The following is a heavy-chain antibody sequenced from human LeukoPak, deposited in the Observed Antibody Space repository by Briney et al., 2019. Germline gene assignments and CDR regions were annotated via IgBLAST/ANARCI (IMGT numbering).Heavy chain of an antibody. D-gene: IGHD6-6*01. Sequence: GESLKISCKGSGYSFTSYWIGWVLQMPGKGLEWMGIIYPGDSDTRYSPSFQGQVTISADKSISTAYLQWSSLKASDTAMYYCASSYSSSAHPFDYWGQGTLVTVSS. V-gene: IGHV5-51*01. J-gene: IGHJ4*02. CDR1: GYSFTSYW. CDR2: IYPGDSDT. CDR3: ASSYSSSAHPFDY.